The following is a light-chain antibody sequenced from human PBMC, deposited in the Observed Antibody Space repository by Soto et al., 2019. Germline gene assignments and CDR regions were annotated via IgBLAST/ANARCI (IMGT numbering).Light chain of an antibody. V-gene: IGLV2-14*01. CDR3: SSYTSSSTLV. CDR2: EVS. Sequence: QSVLTQPASVSGSPGQSITISCTGTSSDVGGYNYVSWYQQHPGKAPKLMISEVSNRPSGVSNRFSGSKSGNTASLTIPGLQAEDEADYYCSSYTSSSTLVFGTGTKVTVL. J-gene: IGLJ1*01. CDR1: SSDVGGYNY.